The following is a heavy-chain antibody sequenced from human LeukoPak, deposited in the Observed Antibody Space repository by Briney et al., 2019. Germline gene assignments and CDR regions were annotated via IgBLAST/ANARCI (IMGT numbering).Heavy chain of an antibody. D-gene: IGHD1-26*01. V-gene: IGHV3-23*01. CDR3: AKDVGKWESLHFFDY. Sequence: GGSLRLSCLTSGFTFSTNAMSWVRQAPGKGLEWISGISGSGASTYYADSVTGRFTISRDNSGNTLYLQMNSLRGDDTAVYYCAKDVGKWESLHFFDYWGQGTLVTVSS. CDR1: GFTFSTNA. CDR2: ISGSGAST. J-gene: IGHJ4*02.